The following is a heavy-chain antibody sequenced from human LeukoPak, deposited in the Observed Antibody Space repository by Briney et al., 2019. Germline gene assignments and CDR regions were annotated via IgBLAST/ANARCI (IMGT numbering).Heavy chain of an antibody. CDR1: GFTVSSNY. J-gene: IGHJ4*02. Sequence: QPGGSLRLSCAASGFTVSSNYMSWVRQAPGKGLEWVSVIYSGGSAYYADSVKGRFTISRDNSKNTLYLQMNSLRAEDTAVYYCAKDPGDPYYFDYWGQGTLVTVSS. CDR2: IYSGGSA. D-gene: IGHD2-21*02. V-gene: IGHV3-53*01. CDR3: AKDPGDPYYFDY.